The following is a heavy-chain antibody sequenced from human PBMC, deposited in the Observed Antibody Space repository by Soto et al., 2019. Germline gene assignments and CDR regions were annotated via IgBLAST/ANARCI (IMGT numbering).Heavy chain of an antibody. V-gene: IGHV3-7*01. J-gene: IGHJ6*02. CDR2: IKQDGSEK. CDR1: GFTFSSYG. D-gene: IGHD4-17*01. Sequence: GGSLRLSCAASGFTFSSYGMHWVRQAPGKGLEWVADIKQDGSEKYYADSVKGRFTISRDNAKNSLYLQMNSLRAEDTAVYYCARDHTQSHDYGDYVYYYYGMDVWGQGTTVTVSS. CDR3: ARDHTQSHDYGDYVYYYYGMDV.